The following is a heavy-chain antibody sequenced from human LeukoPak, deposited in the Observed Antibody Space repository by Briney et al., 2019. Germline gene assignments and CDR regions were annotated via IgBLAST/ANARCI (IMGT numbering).Heavy chain of an antibody. CDR2: ISWNSDSI. CDR3: ARRGYSFALDY. Sequence: GGSLRLSCAASGFTFNDYAMHWVRQAPGKGLEWVSGISWNSDSIGYADSVKGRFTISRDNAKNSLYLQMNSLRAEDTAVYYCARRGYSFALDYWGQGTLVTVSS. D-gene: IGHD5-18*01. V-gene: IGHV3-9*01. J-gene: IGHJ4*02. CDR1: GFTFNDYA.